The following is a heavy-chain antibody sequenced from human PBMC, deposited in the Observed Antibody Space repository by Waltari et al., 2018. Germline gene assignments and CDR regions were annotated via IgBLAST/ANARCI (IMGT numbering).Heavy chain of an antibody. CDR2: IIPILGIE. CDR1: GDTFSSHT. J-gene: IGHJ6*02. D-gene: IGHD2-8*01. CDR3: AAATKSYGLDV. Sequence: QVQLVQSGAEGKKPGSSVKVSCKVSGDTFSSHTISGVRQAPGQGLEWMGRIIPILGIEDYAQKFQGRVTITADKSTNTAYMELSSLRSEDTAVYYCAAATKSYGLDVWGLGTTVTVSS. V-gene: IGHV1-69*02.